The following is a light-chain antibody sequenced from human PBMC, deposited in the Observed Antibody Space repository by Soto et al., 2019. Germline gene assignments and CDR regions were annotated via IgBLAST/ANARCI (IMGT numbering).Light chain of an antibody. CDR3: QQYNNWPRT. J-gene: IGKJ1*01. V-gene: IGKV3-15*01. CDR2: GAS. Sequence: EIVMTQFPATLSVSPGERATLSCRASQSVSSNLAWYQQKPGQAPRLLIYGASTRATGIPARFSGSGSGTEFTLPISSLQSEDFAVYYCQQYNNWPRTFGQGTKVDIK. CDR1: QSVSSN.